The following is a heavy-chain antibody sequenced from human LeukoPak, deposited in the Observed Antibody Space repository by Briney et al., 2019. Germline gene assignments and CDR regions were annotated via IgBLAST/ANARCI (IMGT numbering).Heavy chain of an antibody. CDR1: GFTFSSYE. CDR3: ARDPGMVRAYYMDV. Sequence: GGSLRLSCAASGFTFSSYEMNWVRQAPGKGLEWVSYISSSGSTIYYADSVKGRFTISRDNAKNSLYLQMNSLRAEDTAVYYCARDPGMVRAYYMDVWGKGTTVTVSS. J-gene: IGHJ6*03. D-gene: IGHD3-10*01. V-gene: IGHV3-48*03. CDR2: ISSSGSTI.